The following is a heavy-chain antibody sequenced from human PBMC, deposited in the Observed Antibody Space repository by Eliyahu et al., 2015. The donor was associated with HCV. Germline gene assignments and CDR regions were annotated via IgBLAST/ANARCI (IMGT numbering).Heavy chain of an antibody. CDR3: GKTGDPALRSGYYHDY. D-gene: IGHD3-3*01. V-gene: IGHV3-23*01. CDR2: ISFRGGST. J-gene: IGHJ4*02. CDR1: GXTXSSHA. Sequence: EVQLLESGGNLIQPGGSLRLSCAASGXTXSSHAMXWVRQAPGKGLEWVSAISFRGGSTYYADPVKGRFTISRDNSKNTLFLQMNSLRAEDTAVYYCGKTGDPALRSGYYHDYWGQGTLVTVSS.